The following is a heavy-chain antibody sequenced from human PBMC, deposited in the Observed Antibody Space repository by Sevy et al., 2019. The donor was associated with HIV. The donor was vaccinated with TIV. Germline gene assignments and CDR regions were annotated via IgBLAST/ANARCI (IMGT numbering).Heavy chain of an antibody. Sequence: ASVKVSCKVSGDSLTKLNIHWVRQVPTKGLEWMGGFDPEDGETIYAPKFQGRVIVTEDTSAHTAYMELSSLRSEDTAVYYCTTDAREWLQWGIHYFYGLNVWGQGTTVTVSS. D-gene: IGHD5-12*01. CDR3: TTDAREWLQWGIHYFYGLNV. J-gene: IGHJ6*02. CDR2: FDPEDGET. V-gene: IGHV1-24*01. CDR1: GDSLTKLN.